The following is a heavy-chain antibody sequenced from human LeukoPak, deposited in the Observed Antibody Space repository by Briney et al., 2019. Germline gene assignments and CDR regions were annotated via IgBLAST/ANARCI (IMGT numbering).Heavy chain of an antibody. D-gene: IGHD6-19*01. Sequence: GGSLRLSCAASGFTFDDYAMHWVRQAPGKGLEWVSGISWNSDSIDYADSVKGRFTISRDNAENSLYLQMNSLRAEDMALYYCAMQRESSGAFRYWGQGTLVTVSS. CDR2: ISWNSDSI. CDR3: AMQRESSGAFRY. CDR1: GFTFDDYA. J-gene: IGHJ4*02. V-gene: IGHV3-9*03.